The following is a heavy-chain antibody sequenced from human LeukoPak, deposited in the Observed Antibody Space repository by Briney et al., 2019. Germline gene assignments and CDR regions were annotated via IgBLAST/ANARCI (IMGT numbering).Heavy chain of an antibody. J-gene: IGHJ4*02. V-gene: IGHV4-59*08. Sequence: SETLSLTCTVSGGSISSYYWSWIRQPPGKGLEWIGYIYYSGSTNYNPSLKSRVTISVDTSKNQFSLKLSSVTAADTAVYYCARSRYSSSAKLNFDYWGQGTPVTVSS. CDR3: ARSRYSSSAKLNFDY. CDR1: GGSISSYY. CDR2: IYYSGST. D-gene: IGHD6-13*01.